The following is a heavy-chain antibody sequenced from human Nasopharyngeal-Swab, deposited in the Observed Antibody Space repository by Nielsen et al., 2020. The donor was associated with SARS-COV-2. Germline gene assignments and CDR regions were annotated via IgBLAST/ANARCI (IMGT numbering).Heavy chain of an antibody. CDR1: GGSFSGYY. CDR2: INHSGST. Sequence: GSLRLSCAVYGGSFSGYYWSWIRQPPGKGLEWIGEINHSGSTNYNPSLKSRVTISVDTSKNQFSLKLSSVTAADTAVYYCARGGIPTGDLPTGYYFDYWGQETLVTVSS. D-gene: IGHD7-27*01. CDR3: ARGGIPTGDLPTGYYFDY. V-gene: IGHV4-34*01. J-gene: IGHJ4*02.